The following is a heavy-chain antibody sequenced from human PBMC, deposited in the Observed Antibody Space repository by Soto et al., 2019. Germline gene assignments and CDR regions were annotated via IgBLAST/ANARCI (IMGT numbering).Heavy chain of an antibody. D-gene: IGHD6-13*01. CDR1: GGSISSGGYY. CDR3: ARVFSDSSSFFDP. V-gene: IGHV4-31*03. Sequence: ILSLTCTVSGGSISSGGYYWSWIRQHPGKGLEWIGYIYYSGSTYYNPSLKSRVTISVDTSKNQFSLKLSSVTAADTAVYYCARVFSDSSSFFDPWGQGTLVTVSS. CDR2: IYYSGST. J-gene: IGHJ5*02.